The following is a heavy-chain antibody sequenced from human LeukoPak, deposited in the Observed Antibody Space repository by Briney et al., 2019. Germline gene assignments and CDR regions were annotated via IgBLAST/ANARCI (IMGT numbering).Heavy chain of an antibody. CDR2: ISGSGGSA. CDR1: GFTFSTYA. V-gene: IGHV3-23*01. D-gene: IGHD1-26*01. CDR3: AKRSSKVGEPMHLYFFDY. J-gene: IGHJ4*02. Sequence: PGRCLRPSCAASGFTFSTYAMSCVRQAPGKGLEWGSTISGSGGSAFYADSVKGRFTMSRDNSKNTLYLQMNSLRAEDTAVYYCAKRSSKVGEPMHLYFFDYWGQGTLVTVSS.